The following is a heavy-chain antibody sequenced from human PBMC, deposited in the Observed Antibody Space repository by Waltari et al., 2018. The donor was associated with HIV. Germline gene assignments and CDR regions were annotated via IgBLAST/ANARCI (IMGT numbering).Heavy chain of an antibody. CDR3: ARTLAQGWGLDY. V-gene: IGHV3-13*01. Sequence: EVQLVESGGGLVQPGGSLRLFFAASGFPLRSYDLPWVRQATGKGLEWVSAIGTAGDTYYPGSVKGRFTISRENAKNSLYLQMNSLRAEDTAVYYCARTLAQGWGLDYWGQGTLVTVSS. J-gene: IGHJ4*02. CDR1: GFPLRSYD. D-gene: IGHD3-16*01. CDR2: IGTAGDT.